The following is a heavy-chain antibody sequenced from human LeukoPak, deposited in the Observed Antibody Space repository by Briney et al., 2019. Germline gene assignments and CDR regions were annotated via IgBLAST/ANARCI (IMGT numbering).Heavy chain of an antibody. CDR2: INPSGGST. CDR1: YXXTXXX. CDR3: ARDRPTDFWSGYYTGIGFDY. Sequence: YXXTXXXMHWVRQAPRQGLEXMGIINPSGGSTRYAQKFQGRVTMTRDTSTSTVYMELSSLSSEDTAVYYCARDRPTDFWSGYYTGIGFDYWGQGTLVTVSS. D-gene: IGHD3-3*01. J-gene: IGHJ4*02. V-gene: IGHV1-46*01.